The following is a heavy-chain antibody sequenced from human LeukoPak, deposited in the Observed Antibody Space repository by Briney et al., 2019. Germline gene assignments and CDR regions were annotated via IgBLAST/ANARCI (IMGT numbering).Heavy chain of an antibody. V-gene: IGHV3-23*01. CDR1: GFTFSSYA. CDR2: ISGSGGST. Sequence: PGGSLRLSCAASGFTFSSYAMSWVRQAPGKGLEWVSAISGSGGSTYYADSVKGRFTISRDNSKNTLYLQMNSLRAEDTAVYYCAKAEYYYDSSGGGPFDYWGQGTLVTVSS. CDR3: AKAEYYYDSSGGGPFDY. J-gene: IGHJ4*02. D-gene: IGHD3-22*01.